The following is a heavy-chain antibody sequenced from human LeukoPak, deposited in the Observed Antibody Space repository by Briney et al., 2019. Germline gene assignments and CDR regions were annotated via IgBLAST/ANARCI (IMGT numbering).Heavy chain of an antibody. Sequence: GGSLRLSCAASGFAFSSYGMSWVRQAPGKGLEWVSAISGSGGSTYYADSVKGRFTISRDKSKNTLYLQMNSLRAEDTAVYYCAKDHRSSWYVYYFDYWGQGTLVNVSS. CDR3: AKDHRSSWYVYYFDY. J-gene: IGHJ4*02. CDR1: GFAFSSYG. V-gene: IGHV3-23*01. D-gene: IGHD6-13*01. CDR2: ISGSGGST.